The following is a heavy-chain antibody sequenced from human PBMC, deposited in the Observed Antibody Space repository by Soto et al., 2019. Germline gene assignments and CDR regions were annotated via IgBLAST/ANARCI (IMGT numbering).Heavy chain of an antibody. CDR3: AKDRYLDHDSRGYLFDN. CDR1: GFTFSSYA. J-gene: IGHJ4*02. D-gene: IGHD3-22*01. CDR2: ISRYGDIT. V-gene: IGHV3-23*01. Sequence: HPGGSLRLSCAASGFTFSSYAMTWVRQAPGKGLEWVSAISRYGDITYYADSVEGRFSISRDNSKNTLYLQMNSLRAEDTAVYYCAKDRYLDHDSRGYLFDNWGQGTLVTVSS.